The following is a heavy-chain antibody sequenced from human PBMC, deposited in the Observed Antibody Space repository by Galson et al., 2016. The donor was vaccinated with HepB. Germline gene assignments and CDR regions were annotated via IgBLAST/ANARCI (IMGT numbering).Heavy chain of an antibody. CDR1: GFTFSTHE. V-gene: IGHV3-48*03. CDR2: ITWSGTIV. D-gene: IGHD4-23*01. CDR3: TRRWLRSDDY. J-gene: IGHJ4*02. Sequence: SLRLSCAASGFTFSTHETNWVRQAPGKGLEWVSFITWSGTIVHYAESVKGRFTISRDNDQNLLYLQMNSLRVDDTAVYYCTRRWLRSDDYWGQGTLVTVSS.